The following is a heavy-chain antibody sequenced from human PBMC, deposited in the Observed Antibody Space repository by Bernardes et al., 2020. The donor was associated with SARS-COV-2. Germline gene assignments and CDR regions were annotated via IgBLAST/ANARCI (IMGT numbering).Heavy chain of an antibody. CDR3: AKDDDRPLFGAPGFDS. J-gene: IGHJ4*02. D-gene: IGHD3-3*01. V-gene: IGHV3-23*01. Sequence: VGSLILSCAASGFTFTKYDMSWVRQAPGKGLAWVSGISGSGNTTYYADSVKGRFTISRDNSKNTLFLQMDSLRAEDTAVYYCAKDDDRPLFGAPGFDSWGQGTLVTVSA. CDR2: ISGSGNTT. CDR1: GFTFTKYD.